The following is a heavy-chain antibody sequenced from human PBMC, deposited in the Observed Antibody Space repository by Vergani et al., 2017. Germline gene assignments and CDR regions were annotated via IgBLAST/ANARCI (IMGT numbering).Heavy chain of an antibody. CDR3: ARGLWDCTHIRCSPPSY. Sequence: VQLVESGGGVVQPGGSLRLSCVASGFSVSNSGMHWVRQTPGKGLEWVAAIKEDGSEKQYVDSVKGRFTISRDNAKKSLYLQMNSLRGEDTAVYYCARGLWDCTHIRCSPPSYWGQGTQVTVSS. V-gene: IGHV3-7*01. D-gene: IGHD2-8*01. CDR2: IKEDGSEK. J-gene: IGHJ4*02. CDR1: GFSVSNSG.